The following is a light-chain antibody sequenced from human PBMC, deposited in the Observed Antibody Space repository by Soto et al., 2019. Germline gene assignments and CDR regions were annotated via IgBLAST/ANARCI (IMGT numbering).Light chain of an antibody. CDR2: EAS. J-gene: IGKJ3*01. Sequence: DIQMTQSPSTLSASVGDRVTVTCRASQSIDTWLAWYQQKPGQAPKLLVYEASNLQSGVPPRFSGSGSGTEFTLTISSLQPDDFATYYCQYIDDLFTFGPGTRVDL. CDR1: QSIDTW. CDR3: QYIDDLFT. V-gene: IGKV1-5*03.